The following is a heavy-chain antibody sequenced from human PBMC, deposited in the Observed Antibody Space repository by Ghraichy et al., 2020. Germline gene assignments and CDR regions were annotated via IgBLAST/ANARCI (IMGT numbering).Heavy chain of an antibody. V-gene: IGHV3-21*01. CDR3: ARGRDNWNPDAFDI. CDR1: GFTFSSYS. J-gene: IGHJ3*02. D-gene: IGHD1-1*01. CDR2: ISSSSSYI. Sequence: GGSLRLSCAASGFTFSSYSMNWVRQAPGKGLEWVSSISSSSSYIYYADSVKGRFTISRDNAKNSLYLQMNSLRAEDTAVYYCARGRDNWNPDAFDIWGQGTMVTVSS.